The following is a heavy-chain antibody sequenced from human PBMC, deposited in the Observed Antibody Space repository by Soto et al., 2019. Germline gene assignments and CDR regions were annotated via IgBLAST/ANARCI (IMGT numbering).Heavy chain of an antibody. CDR1: GGTFSSYT. J-gene: IGHJ5*02. D-gene: IGHD6-19*01. CDR2: IIPILGIA. Sequence: QVQLVQSGAEVKKPGSSVKVSCKASGGTFSSYTISWVRQAPGQGLEWMGRIIPILGIANYAQKFQGRVPITADKSTSTAYMELSSLRSEDTAVYYCAIDPIAVADNNWFDPWGQGTLVTVSS. V-gene: IGHV1-69*08. CDR3: AIDPIAVADNNWFDP.